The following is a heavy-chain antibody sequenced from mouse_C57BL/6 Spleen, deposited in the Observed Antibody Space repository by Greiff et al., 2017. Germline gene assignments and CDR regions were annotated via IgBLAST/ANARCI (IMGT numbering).Heavy chain of an antibody. D-gene: IGHD2-10*02. CDR3: AREGYDPLAFDV. CDR1: GYTFTDHT. V-gene: IGHV1-78*01. Sequence: VQLQQSDAELVKPGASVKISCKVSGYTFTDHTIHWMKQRPEQGLEWIGYIYPRDGSTKYNEKFKGKATLPADKSSSTAYMQRNSLTSEDSAVYFCAREGYDPLAFDVWGTGTTVTVSS. J-gene: IGHJ1*03. CDR2: IYPRDGST.